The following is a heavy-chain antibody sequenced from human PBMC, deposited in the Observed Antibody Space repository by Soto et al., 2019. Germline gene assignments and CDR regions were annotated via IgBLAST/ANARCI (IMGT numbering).Heavy chain of an antibody. CDR1: GFTFSSYA. J-gene: IGHJ6*02. V-gene: IGHV3-30-3*01. CDR2: ISYDGSNK. Sequence: QVQLVESGGGVVQPGRSLRLSCAASGFTFSSYAMHWVRQAPGKGLKWVAVISYDGSNKYYADSVKGRFTISRDNSKNTLYLQMNSLRAEDTAVYYCARVPYYDILTDYLPLVSYYYYYGMDVWGQGTTVTVSS. D-gene: IGHD3-9*01. CDR3: ARVPYYDILTDYLPLVSYYYYYGMDV.